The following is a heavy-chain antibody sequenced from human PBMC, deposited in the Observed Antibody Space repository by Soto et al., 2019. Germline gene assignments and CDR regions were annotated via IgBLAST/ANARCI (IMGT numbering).Heavy chain of an antibody. CDR3: ARNAVHSSGFTDY. CDR1: GGSISSSSYY. V-gene: IGHV4-39*01. J-gene: IGHJ4*02. Sequence: QLQLQESGPGLVKPSETLSLTCTVSGGSISSSSYYWGWIRQPPGKGLEWIGSIYYSGSTYYNPSLKSRVTISVYKSKNQVSLKLSSVTAADTAVYYCARNAVHSSGFTDYWGQGTLVTVSS. D-gene: IGHD6-19*01. CDR2: IYYSGST.